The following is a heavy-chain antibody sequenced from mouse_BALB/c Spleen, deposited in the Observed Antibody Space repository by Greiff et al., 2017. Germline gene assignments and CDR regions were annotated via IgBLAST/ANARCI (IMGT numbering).Heavy chain of an antibody. V-gene: IGHV1-14*01. Sequence: QLQQSGPELVKPGASVKMSCKASGYTFTSYVMHWVKQKPGQGLEWIGYINPYNDGTKYNEKFKGKATLTSDKSSSTAYMELSSLTSEDSAVYYCARWGGYDVNYYAMDYWGQGTSVTVSS. CDR2: INPYNDGT. CDR1: GYTFTSYV. CDR3: ARWGGYDVNYYAMDY. D-gene: IGHD2-2*01. J-gene: IGHJ4*01.